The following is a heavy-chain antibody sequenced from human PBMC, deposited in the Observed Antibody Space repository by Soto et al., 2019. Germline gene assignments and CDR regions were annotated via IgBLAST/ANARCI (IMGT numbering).Heavy chain of an antibody. D-gene: IGHD6-19*01. Sequence: EVQLLESGGGLVQPGGSLRLSCAASGFTFSSYAMSWVRQAPGKGLEWVSAISGSGASTYYANSVKGRFTISRDNSENPLYLQMSSVRAEDTAVYDCAKVLGSSGWVYWYFDLWGRGTLVTVSS. CDR2: ISGSGAST. V-gene: IGHV3-23*01. CDR1: GFTFSSYA. J-gene: IGHJ2*01. CDR3: AKVLGSSGWVYWYFDL.